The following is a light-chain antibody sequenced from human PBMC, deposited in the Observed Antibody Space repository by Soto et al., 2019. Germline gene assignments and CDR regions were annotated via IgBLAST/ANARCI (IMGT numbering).Light chain of an antibody. CDR3: SSYTSSSTLV. V-gene: IGLV2-14*01. CDR2: DVS. J-gene: IGLJ2*01. CDR1: SSDVGNYNY. Sequence: QSALTQPASVSGSPGQSITISCTGTSSDVGNYNYVSWYQQHPGKAPKFMIYDVSNRPSGVSNRFSGSKSGNTASLTISGLQAEEEADYYCSSYTSSSTLVFGGGTKLTVL.